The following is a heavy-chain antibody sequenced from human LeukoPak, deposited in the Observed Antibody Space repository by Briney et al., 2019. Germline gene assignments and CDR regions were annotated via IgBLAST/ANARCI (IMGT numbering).Heavy chain of an antibody. CDR2: IYYSVST. J-gene: IGHJ4*02. CDR3: ARVGPELERRSFDY. V-gene: IGHV4-59*01. Sequence: SETLSLTCTVSGGSISSYYWSWIRQPPGEGLEWIGYIYYSVSTNYNPSLKSRVTISVDTSKNQLSLKLSSVTAADTAVYYCARVGPELERRSFDYWGQGTLVTVSS. D-gene: IGHD1-1*01. CDR1: GGSISSYY.